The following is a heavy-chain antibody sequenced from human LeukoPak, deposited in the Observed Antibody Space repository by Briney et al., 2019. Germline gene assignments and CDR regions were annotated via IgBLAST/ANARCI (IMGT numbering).Heavy chain of an antibody. Sequence: GGSLRLSCAASGFTFSSYSMNWVRQAPGKGLEWVSGISWNSGSIGYADSVKGRFTISRDNAKNSLYLQMNSLRAEDMALYYCAKDKGYGSGSYLDYWGQGTLVTVSS. CDR3: AKDKGYGSGSYLDY. CDR2: ISWNSGSI. CDR1: GFTFSSYS. J-gene: IGHJ4*02. V-gene: IGHV3-9*03. D-gene: IGHD3-10*01.